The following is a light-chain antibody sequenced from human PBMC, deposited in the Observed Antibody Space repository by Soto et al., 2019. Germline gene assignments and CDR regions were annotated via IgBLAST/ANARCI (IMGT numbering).Light chain of an antibody. CDR3: SSYTSSSRYV. J-gene: IGLJ1*01. V-gene: IGLV2-14*01. CDR2: DVS. CDR1: SSDVGGYNY. Sequence: SVLTQPASVSGASGQAVTISCTGTSSDVGGYNYVSWYQQHPGKAPKLMIYDVSNRPSGVSNRFSGSKSGNTASLTISGLQAEDEADYYCSSYTSSSRYVFGTGTKVTVL.